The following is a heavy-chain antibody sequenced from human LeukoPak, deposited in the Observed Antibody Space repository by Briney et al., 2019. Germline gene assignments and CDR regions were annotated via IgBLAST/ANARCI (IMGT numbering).Heavy chain of an antibody. CDR3: AGRATYYYYYGMDV. J-gene: IGHJ6*02. Sequence: SETLSLTCTVSGGSISSYYWSWIRQPAGKGLEWIGRIYTSGSTYYNPSLKSRVTMSVDTSKNQFSLKLSSVTAADTAVYYCAGRATYYYYYGMDVWGQGTTVTVSS. CDR1: GGSISSYY. V-gene: IGHV4-4*07. CDR2: IYTSGST.